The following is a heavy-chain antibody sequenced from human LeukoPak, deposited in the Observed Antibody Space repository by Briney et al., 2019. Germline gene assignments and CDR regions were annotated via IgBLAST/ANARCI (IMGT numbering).Heavy chain of an antibody. V-gene: IGHV1-69*06. CDR1: GGTFSSYA. D-gene: IGHD2-15*01. Sequence: SVKVSCKASGGTFSSYAISWVRQAPGQGLEWMGGIIPIFGTANYAQKFQGRVTITADKSTSTAYMELSSLRSEDTAVYYCARVLVVVAATGAFDIWGQGTMVTVSS. CDR2: IIPIFGTA. J-gene: IGHJ3*02. CDR3: ARVLVVVAATGAFDI.